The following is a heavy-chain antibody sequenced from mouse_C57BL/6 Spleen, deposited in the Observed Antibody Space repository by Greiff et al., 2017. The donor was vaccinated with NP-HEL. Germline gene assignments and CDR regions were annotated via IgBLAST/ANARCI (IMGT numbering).Heavy chain of an antibody. CDR3: ARRDGYYLDY. V-gene: IGHV1-52*01. CDR1: GYTFTSYW. Sequence: QVQLKQPGAELVRPGSSVKLSCKASGYTFTSYWMHWVKQRPIQGLEWIGNIDPSDSETHYNQKFKDKATLTVDKSSSTAYMQLSSLTSEDSAVYYCARRDGYYLDYWGQGTSVTVSS. D-gene: IGHD2-3*01. CDR2: IDPSDSET. J-gene: IGHJ4*01.